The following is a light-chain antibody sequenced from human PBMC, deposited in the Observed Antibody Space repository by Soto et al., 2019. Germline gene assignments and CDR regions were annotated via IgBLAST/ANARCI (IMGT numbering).Light chain of an antibody. CDR2: DAY. Sequence: EIVLTQSPATLSLSPGERATLSCRASQSVSIYLAWYQQNPGQSPRLLIYDAYKRATGIPARFSGSGSGTDFTLTLSSLEPEDFAVDYCQQRSDWLTFGGGTKVEI. V-gene: IGKV3-11*01. CDR3: QQRSDWLT. CDR1: QSVSIY. J-gene: IGKJ4*01.